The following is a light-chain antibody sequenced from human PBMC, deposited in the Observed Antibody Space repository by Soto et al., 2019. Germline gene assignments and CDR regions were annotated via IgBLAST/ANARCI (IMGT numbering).Light chain of an antibody. V-gene: IGLV2-8*01. CDR2: EVV. Sequence: QSALTQPPSASGSPGQSVTISCTGTSSDVGAYNYVSWYQQHPGKAPKVMIYEVVKRPSGVPDRFSGSKSGNTASLTVSGLQAEDEADYYCLSYACSNAWVFGGGTKVTVL. CDR1: SSDVGAYNY. J-gene: IGLJ3*02. CDR3: LSYACSNAWV.